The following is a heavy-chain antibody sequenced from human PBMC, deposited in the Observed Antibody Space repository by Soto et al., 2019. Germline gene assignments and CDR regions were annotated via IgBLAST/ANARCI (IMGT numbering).Heavy chain of an antibody. J-gene: IGHJ3*01. CDR3: ARGYKWRQMSLNVFDL. CDR1: QFVFSNSW. CDR2: ISADGSAA. D-gene: IGHD1-1*01. Sequence: GGSLRLSCAASQFVFSNSWMHWVRQVPGKGLIWVSRISADGSAATYTDSVKGRFTISRDNTRNTLYLDMNSLRVDDTAIYYCARGYKWRQMSLNVFDLWGQGTMVTVSS. V-gene: IGHV3-74*01.